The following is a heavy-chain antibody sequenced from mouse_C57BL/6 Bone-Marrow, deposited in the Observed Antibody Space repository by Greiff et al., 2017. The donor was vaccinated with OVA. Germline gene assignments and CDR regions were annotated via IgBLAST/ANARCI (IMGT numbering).Heavy chain of an antibody. CDR2: LHPSASDT. V-gene: IGHV1-74*01. Sequence: VQLQQPGADLVKPGASVKVSCTASGYTFTSYWMHWVQQRPGQGLEWIGRLHPSASDTNYNQKFKGKATLSVDKSSSTAYMQLSSLTYEGTAGYYCAIGDHYYSSSYPFDYWGQGTTLTVSS. CDR3: AIGDHYYSSSYPFDY. J-gene: IGHJ2*01. D-gene: IGHD1-1*01. CDR1: GYTFTSYW.